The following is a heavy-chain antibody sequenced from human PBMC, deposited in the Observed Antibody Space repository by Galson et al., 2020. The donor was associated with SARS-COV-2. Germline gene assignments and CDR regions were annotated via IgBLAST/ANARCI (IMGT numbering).Heavy chain of an antibody. D-gene: IGHD2-15*01. CDR3: ARARSSVVHYFDY. CDR2: IYHSGST. Sequence: SETLSLTCAVFGGSISSGGYSWSWIRQPPGKGLEWIGYIYHSGSTYYNPSLKSRVTISVDRSKNQFSLKLSSVTAADTAVYYCARARSSVVHYFDYWGQGTLVTVSS. J-gene: IGHJ4*02. CDR1: GGSISSGGYS. V-gene: IGHV4-30-2*01.